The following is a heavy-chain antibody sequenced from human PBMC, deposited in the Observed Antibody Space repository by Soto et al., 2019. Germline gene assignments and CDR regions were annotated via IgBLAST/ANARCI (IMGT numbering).Heavy chain of an antibody. CDR3: ARDYGVNSGWFDP. D-gene: IGHD4-17*01. Sequence: ASVKVSCKASGYTFTSYDINWVRQAPGRGLEWMGWMKPNSDSTGFAQKFQGRVSMTRDTSISTVYMELSSLTFEDTAVYYCARDYGVNSGWFDPWGQGTLVTVSS. V-gene: IGHV1-8*01. CDR2: MKPNSDST. CDR1: GYTFTSYD. J-gene: IGHJ5*02.